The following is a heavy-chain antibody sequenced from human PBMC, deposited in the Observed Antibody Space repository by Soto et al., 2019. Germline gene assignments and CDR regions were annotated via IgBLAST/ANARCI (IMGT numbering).Heavy chain of an antibody. D-gene: IGHD3-22*01. J-gene: IGHJ4*02. V-gene: IGHV1-46*01. Sequence: ASVKVSCKVSGYTFTSYYMHWVRQAPGQGLEWMGIINPSGGSTTYAHKFQGRVTMTRDTSTSTVYMELNSPRSEDTAVYYCTRDFYYSDSSGFYYYWGQGTLVTVSS. CDR3: TRDFYYSDSSGFYYY. CDR1: GYTFTSYY. CDR2: INPSGGST.